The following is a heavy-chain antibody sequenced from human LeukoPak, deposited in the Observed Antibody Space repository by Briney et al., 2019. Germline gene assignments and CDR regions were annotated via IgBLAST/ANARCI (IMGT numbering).Heavy chain of an antibody. CDR1: GFTFSSYA. D-gene: IGHD6-19*01. J-gene: IGHJ4*02. CDR3: AKCWGVAVAGKLVFDY. Sequence: GGSLRLSCAASGFTFSSYAMSWVRQAPGKGLEWVSAISGSGGSTYYADSVKSRFTISRDNSKNTLYLQMNSLRAEDTAVYYCAKCWGVAVAGKLVFDYWGQGTLVTVSS. V-gene: IGHV3-23*01. CDR2: ISGSGGST.